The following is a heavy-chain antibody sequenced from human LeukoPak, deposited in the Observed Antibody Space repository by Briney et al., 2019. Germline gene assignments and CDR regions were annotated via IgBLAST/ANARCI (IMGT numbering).Heavy chain of an antibody. Sequence: HSGGSLRLSCAASGFTFSNFGMHCAAEAPEKGREGVEVIWYDGGNKYYADCVKGRFTISRDNSKNTLYLQLNSLRAEDTAMYYCARARDYYGSGLSAFDIWGQGTMVTVSS. V-gene: IGHV3-33*01. J-gene: IGHJ3*02. D-gene: IGHD3-10*01. CDR2: IWYDGGNK. CDR3: ARARDYYGSGLSAFDI. CDR1: GFTFSNFG.